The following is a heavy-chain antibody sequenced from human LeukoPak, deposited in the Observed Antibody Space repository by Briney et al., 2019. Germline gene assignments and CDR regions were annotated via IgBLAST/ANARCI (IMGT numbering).Heavy chain of an antibody. CDR1: GGSISSYY. J-gene: IGHJ4*02. V-gene: IGHV4-59*08. CDR3: ARHMSGYSYGRIDY. Sequence: SETLSLTCTVSGGSISSYYWSWIRQPPGKGLEWIGYVYYSGSTNYNPSLKSRVTISVDTSKNQFSLKLSSVTAADTAVYYCARHMSGYSYGRIDYWGQGTLVTVSS. D-gene: IGHD5-18*01. CDR2: VYYSGST.